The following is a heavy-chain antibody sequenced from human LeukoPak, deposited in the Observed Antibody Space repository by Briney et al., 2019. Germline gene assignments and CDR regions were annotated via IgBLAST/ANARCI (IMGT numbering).Heavy chain of an antibody. D-gene: IGHD6-19*01. J-gene: IGHJ4*02. V-gene: IGHV1-2*02. CDR1: GYTFTGYY. CDR3: ARGDKYSSVWYVDY. CDR2: INPNSGGT. Sequence: ASVKVSCKASGYTFTGYYMHWVRQAPGQGLEWMGWINPNSGGTNYAQKFQGRVTMATDTPTSTVYMELRSLRSDDTAVYYCARGDKYSSVWYVDYWGQGTLVTVSS.